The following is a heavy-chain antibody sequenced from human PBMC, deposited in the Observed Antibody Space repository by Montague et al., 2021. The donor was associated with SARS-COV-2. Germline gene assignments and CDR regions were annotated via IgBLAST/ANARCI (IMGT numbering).Heavy chain of an antibody. Sequence: SETPSLTCAVYGGSFSAYYWNWIRQPPGKGLEWIGDINHSGRTNFNPSLKSGVTVSLDTSKNQFSLKLRSVTAADTAVYYCARAVRGVIILSPYYAMDVWGQGTSVTVSS. CDR1: GGSFSAYY. CDR2: INHSGRT. D-gene: IGHD3-10*01. CDR3: ARAVRGVIILSPYYAMDV. V-gene: IGHV4-34*01. J-gene: IGHJ6*02.